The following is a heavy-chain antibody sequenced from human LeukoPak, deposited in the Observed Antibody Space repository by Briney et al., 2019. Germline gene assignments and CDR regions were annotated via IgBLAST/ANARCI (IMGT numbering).Heavy chain of an antibody. CDR1: GGAFSSYA. J-gene: IGHJ4*02. D-gene: IGHD6-13*01. CDR2: IIPIFGTA. Sequence: SVKVSCKASGGAFSSYAISWVRQAPGQGLEWMGRIIPIFGTANYAQKFQGRVTITTDESTSTAYMELSSLRSEDTAVYYCASGGIAVAGRFDYWGQGTLVTVSS. CDR3: ASGGIAVAGRFDY. V-gene: IGHV1-69*05.